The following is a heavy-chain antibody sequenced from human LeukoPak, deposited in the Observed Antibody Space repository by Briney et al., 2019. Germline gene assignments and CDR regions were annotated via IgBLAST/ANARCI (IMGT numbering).Heavy chain of an antibody. V-gene: IGHV4-34*01. D-gene: IGHD6-13*01. CDR1: GGSFSGYY. Sequence: SETLSLTCAVYGGSFSGYYWSWIRQPPGKGLEWIGEINHSGSTNYNPSLKSRVTISVDTSKNQFSLKLSSVTAADTAVYYCARSYSSSWFYFDYWGQGTLVTVSS. J-gene: IGHJ4*02. CDR3: ARSYSSSWFYFDY. CDR2: INHSGST.